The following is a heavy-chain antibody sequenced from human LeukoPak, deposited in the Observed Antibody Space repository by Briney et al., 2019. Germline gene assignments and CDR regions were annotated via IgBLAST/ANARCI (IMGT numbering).Heavy chain of an antibody. CDR1: GDSVSINSAA. J-gene: IGHJ3*02. D-gene: IGHD5-24*01. V-gene: IGHV6-1*01. CDR2: TYYRSKWFH. Sequence: SQTLSLTCAISGDSVSINSAAWIWIRQSPSRGLEWLGRTYYRSKWFHDHAVSMRGRITIIPDTSKNQFSLQLNSVTLEDTAVYYCARVRWLDAADAFDIWGQGTMVTVSS. CDR3: ARVRWLDAADAFDI.